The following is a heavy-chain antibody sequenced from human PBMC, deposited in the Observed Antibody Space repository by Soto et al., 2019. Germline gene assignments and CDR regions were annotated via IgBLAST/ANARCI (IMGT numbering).Heavy chain of an antibody. CDR2: SRNKASGYTT. CDR3: AQSSSSGYLSY. Sequence: EVQLVASGGGLVQPGGSLRLSCAASGFTLSDYYIDWVRQAPGKGLEWVGRSRNKASGYTTEYAASVKVRFTISRDDSRNSLYLQMNSLKTEDTAVYFCAQSSSSGYLSYWGQGTLVTVSS. CDR1: GFTLSDYY. J-gene: IGHJ4*02. D-gene: IGHD6-6*01. V-gene: IGHV3-72*01.